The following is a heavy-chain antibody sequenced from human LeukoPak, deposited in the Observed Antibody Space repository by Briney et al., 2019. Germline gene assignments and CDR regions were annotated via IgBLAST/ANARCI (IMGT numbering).Heavy chain of an antibody. CDR3: ARRVSYDSSGYYYGWYFDL. CDR1: GGSVGSGTFY. J-gene: IGHJ2*01. D-gene: IGHD3-22*01. V-gene: IGHV4-61*01. Sequence: SETLSLTCTVSGGSVGSGTFYWSWIRQPPGKGLEWIAYIYYSGSTNYNPSLKSRVTISVDTSKNQFSLKLSSVTAADTAVYYCARRVSYDSSGYYYGWYFDLWGRGTLVTVSS. CDR2: IYYSGST.